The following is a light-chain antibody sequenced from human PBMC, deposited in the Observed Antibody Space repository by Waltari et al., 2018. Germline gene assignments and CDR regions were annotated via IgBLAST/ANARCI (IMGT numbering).Light chain of an antibody. V-gene: IGKV3-20*01. Sequence: NVLTQSPGTLSLYPGERATLSCRASQSVSSSYLAWHQQKRGQAPRLLIYGASTRATGIPDRFSGSGSGTDFTLTISRLEPEDFAVYYCQQYGSSPRTFGQGTKVEIK. CDR2: GAS. CDR3: QQYGSSPRT. CDR1: QSVSSSY. J-gene: IGKJ1*01.